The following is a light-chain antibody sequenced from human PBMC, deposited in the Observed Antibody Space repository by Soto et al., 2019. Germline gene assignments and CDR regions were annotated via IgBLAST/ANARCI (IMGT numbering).Light chain of an antibody. V-gene: IGLV2-14*03. CDR3: SSYTTTYTRIY. J-gene: IGLJ2*01. CDR2: EVN. Sequence: QSALTQPASVSGSPGQSITISCTGTSSDIGAYNYVSWYQQHPGKAPQLVIYEVNNRPSGISNRFSGSKSGNTASLTISGLQAEDEAHYYCSSYTTTYTRIYFGGATQLTVL. CDR1: SSDIGAYNY.